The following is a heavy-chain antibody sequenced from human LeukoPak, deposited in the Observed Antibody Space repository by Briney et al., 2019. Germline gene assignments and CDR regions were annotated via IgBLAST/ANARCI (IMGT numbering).Heavy chain of an antibody. CDR3: TTGGGVLRFL. V-gene: IGHV3-15*01. Sequence: GGSLRLSCVASGITFTNAWLSWVRQTPGKGLEWLGRIKSKIDGETIDYIAPVKGRFTISRDDSKNTLYLQMNSLKTEDTAVYYCTTGGGVLRFLGGQGTLVTVSS. CDR2: IKSKIDGETI. J-gene: IGHJ4*02. D-gene: IGHD3-3*01. CDR1: GITFTNAW.